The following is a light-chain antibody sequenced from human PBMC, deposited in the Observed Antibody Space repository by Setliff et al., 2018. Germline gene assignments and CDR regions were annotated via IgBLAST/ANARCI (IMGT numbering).Light chain of an antibody. CDR1: SRDVGSYDF. CDR3: SSYTNSNTYV. V-gene: IGLV2-14*03. CDR2: DVT. Sequence: QSALAQPASVTGSPGQSITISCIGSSRDVGSYDFVSWYQQHPGKAPKLIIYDVTGRPSGVSDRFSGSKSGNTASLTISGLQAEDEADYYCSSYTNSNTYVFGTGTKVTVL. J-gene: IGLJ1*01.